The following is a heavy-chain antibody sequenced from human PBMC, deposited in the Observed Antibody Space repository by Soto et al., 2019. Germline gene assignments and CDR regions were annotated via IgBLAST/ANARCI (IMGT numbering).Heavy chain of an antibody. Sequence: SETLSLTCTVSGGSVRRGNYYWSWIRQFPGKGLEWIGYISNSGRTHYNPSLMSRITILVDTSKNQFFLELRSVTTADTALYYCARADYATGSYYPDYWGQGTLVTVSS. CDR1: GGSVRRGNYY. CDR2: ISNSGRT. CDR3: ARADYATGSYYPDY. V-gene: IGHV4-31*03. J-gene: IGHJ4*02. D-gene: IGHD3-10*01.